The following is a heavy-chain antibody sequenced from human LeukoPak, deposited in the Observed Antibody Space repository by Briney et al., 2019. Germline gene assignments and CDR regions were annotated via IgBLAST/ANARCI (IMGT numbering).Heavy chain of an antibody. CDR2: ISYSGST. CDR3: ARGKGMGASIWYFDL. J-gene: IGHJ2*01. Sequence: PSKTLSLTCTVSGGSISSYYWSWIRQPPGKGLEWIGYISYSGSTNYNPSLKSRVTMSVDTSKNQFSLKLSSVTAADTAVYYCARGKGMGASIWYFDLWGRGTLVTVSS. D-gene: IGHD3-16*01. V-gene: IGHV4-59*08. CDR1: GGSISSYY.